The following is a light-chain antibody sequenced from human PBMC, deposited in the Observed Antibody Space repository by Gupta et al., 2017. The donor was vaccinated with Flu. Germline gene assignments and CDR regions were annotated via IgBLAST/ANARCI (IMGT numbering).Light chain of an antibody. V-gene: IGKV3-20*01. CDR3: QQDRRYRT. J-gene: IGKJ1*01. CDR2: DAS. CDR1: QNVNNNY. Sequence: DIVLMQSPGTLSLSPGERATLSCRASQNVNNNYLAWYQQKPGQTPRLLIYDASRRANGIPDRFSGSGGGKDFTLSSSRRENEGCGVYYGQQDRRYRTFGQGTKVEIK.